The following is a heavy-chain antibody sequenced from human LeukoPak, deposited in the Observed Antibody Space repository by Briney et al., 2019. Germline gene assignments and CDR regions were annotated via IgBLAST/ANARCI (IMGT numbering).Heavy chain of an antibody. V-gene: IGHV4-59*01. CDR3: ARGEMATTGPYYYYYMDV. Sequence: SEPLSLTCTVSGGSISSYYGSWIRQPPGKGLEGIGYIYYSGSTNYNPSLKSRVTISVDTSKNQFSLKLSSVTAADTAVYYCARGEMATTGPYYYYYMDVWGKGTTVTASS. CDR2: IYYSGST. CDR1: GGSISSYY. J-gene: IGHJ6*03. D-gene: IGHD5-24*01.